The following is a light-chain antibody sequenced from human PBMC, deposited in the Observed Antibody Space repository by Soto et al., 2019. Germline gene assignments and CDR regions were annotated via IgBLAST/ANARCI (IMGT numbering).Light chain of an antibody. CDR2: AAS. J-gene: IGKJ5*01. V-gene: IGKV1-39*01. Sequence: DIQLTQSPSPLSASVGARVAITCLASQSISTYLNWYQQKPGKAPKVLIYAASNLQSGVPPRFSGSGSGTDFTLTISSLQPEDVATYFCQQSYRTPITFGQGTRLEIK. CDR1: QSISTY. CDR3: QQSYRTPIT.